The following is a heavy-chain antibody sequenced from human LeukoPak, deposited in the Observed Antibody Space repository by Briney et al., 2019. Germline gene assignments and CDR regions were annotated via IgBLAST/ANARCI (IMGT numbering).Heavy chain of an antibody. CDR1: GGSFSGYY. CDR3: ASTSLDDYGDYGPN. Sequence: SETLSLTCGVSGGSFSGYYWSWIRQSPGKGLEWIGEINESGSTDYNPSLKSRVTMSVDTSKNQLSLKLTSVTAADTAVYYCASTSLDDYGDYGPNWGQGTLVTVSS. V-gene: IGHV4-34*10. CDR2: INESGST. D-gene: IGHD4-17*01. J-gene: IGHJ4*02.